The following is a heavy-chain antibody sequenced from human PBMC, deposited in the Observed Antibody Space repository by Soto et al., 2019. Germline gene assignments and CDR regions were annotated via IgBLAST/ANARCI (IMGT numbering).Heavy chain of an antibody. D-gene: IGHD6-19*01. CDR2: AYYTGST. CDR3: ARSVAVPGAHIDY. Sequence: SETLSLTCSVSGGSISGSYWSWIRQSPGKGLEWLGYAYYTGSTNYSPSLRSRVSISVDTSKNEFSLRLSSVTAADTAVYFCARSVAVPGAHIDYWGQGTQVTVSS. CDR1: GGSISGSY. J-gene: IGHJ4*02. V-gene: IGHV4-59*01.